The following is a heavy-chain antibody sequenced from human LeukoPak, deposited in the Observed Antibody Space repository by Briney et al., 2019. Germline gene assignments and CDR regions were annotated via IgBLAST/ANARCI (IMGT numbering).Heavy chain of an antibody. J-gene: IGHJ4*02. CDR3: ARIIVGATGVDY. CDR2: IEGGAIDT. V-gene: IGHV3-74*01. D-gene: IGHD1-26*01. CDR1: GFIFSLYW. Sequence: GGSLRLSCKASGFIFSLYWMHWVRQVPGKGLVWVSRIEGGAIDTDYADFVKGRFTISRDNAKNTVYLQMTSLRVEDTAVYYCARIIVGATGVDYWGQGTLVTVSS.